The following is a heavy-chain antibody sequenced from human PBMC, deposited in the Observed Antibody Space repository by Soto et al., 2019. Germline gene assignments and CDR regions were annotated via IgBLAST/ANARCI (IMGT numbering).Heavy chain of an antibody. J-gene: IGHJ5*02. V-gene: IGHV4-4*07. CDR3: VRDGTKTLRDWFDP. CDR1: GASISGFY. CDR2: IYATGTT. Sequence: SETLSLTCTVSGASISGFYWSWIRKSAGKGLEWIGRIYATGTTDYNPSLKSRVMMSVGTSKKQFSLKLRSVTAADTAVYYCVRDGTKTLRDWFDPWGQGISVTVSS. D-gene: IGHD1-1*01.